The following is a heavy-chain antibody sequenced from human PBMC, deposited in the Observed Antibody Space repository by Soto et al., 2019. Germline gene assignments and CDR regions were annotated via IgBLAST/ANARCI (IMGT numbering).Heavy chain of an antibody. V-gene: IGHV5-51*01. Sequence: GESLKISCKGSGYSFRNNWIGWVRQMPGKGLEWMGIIYPGDSDTRYSPSFQGQVTISADKSISTAYLQWSSLKASDTAMYYCARQRGTNYYDSSGYHYYYYYGMDVWGQGTTVTVSS. D-gene: IGHD3-22*01. J-gene: IGHJ6*02. CDR3: ARQRGTNYYDSSGYHYYYYYGMDV. CDR1: GYSFRNNW. CDR2: IYPGDSDT.